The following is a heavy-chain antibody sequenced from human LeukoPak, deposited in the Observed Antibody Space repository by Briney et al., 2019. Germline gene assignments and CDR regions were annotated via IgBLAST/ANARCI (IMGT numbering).Heavy chain of an antibody. Sequence: GGSLRLSCAASGFTFSSYAMHWVRQAPGKGLEYVSAISSNGGSTYYANSVKGRFTISRDNSKNMLYLQMGSLRAEDMAVYYCARGDTRPIVFDIGGQGKMVTVSS. D-gene: IGHD2-15*01. J-gene: IGHJ3*02. CDR3: ARGDTRPIVFDI. CDR2: ISSNGGST. V-gene: IGHV3-64*01. CDR1: GFTFSSYA.